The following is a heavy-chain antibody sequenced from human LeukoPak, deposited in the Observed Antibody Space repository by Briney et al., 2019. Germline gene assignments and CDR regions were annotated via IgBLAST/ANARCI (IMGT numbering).Heavy chain of an antibody. J-gene: IGHJ1*01. CDR3: ATYSSLNRREFQY. V-gene: IGHV3-21*01. Sequence: GGSLSLSCAASGFTFSSYSMNWVRKAQGQGLEWVSSISSGSSYIYYADSGKGRFTISRDNAKNSLYLQMNSLRAEDTAVYYCATYSSLNRREFQYWGQGTLLTVSS. D-gene: IGHD3-22*01. CDR1: GFTFSSYS. CDR2: ISSGSSYI.